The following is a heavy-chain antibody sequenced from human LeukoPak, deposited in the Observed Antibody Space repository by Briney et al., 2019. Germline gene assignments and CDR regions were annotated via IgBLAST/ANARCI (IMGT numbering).Heavy chain of an antibody. CDR1: GGSISSSSYY. J-gene: IGHJ3*02. CDR2: IYYSGST. D-gene: IGHD3-16*01. V-gene: IGHV4-39*07. Sequence: SETLSLTCTVSGGSISSSSYYWGWIRQPPGKGLEWIGSIYYSGSTYYNPSLKSRVTISVDTSKNQFSLKLSSVTAADTAVYYCARWKYYDYVWGSQEGAFDIWGQGTMVTVSS. CDR3: ARWKYYDYVWGSQEGAFDI.